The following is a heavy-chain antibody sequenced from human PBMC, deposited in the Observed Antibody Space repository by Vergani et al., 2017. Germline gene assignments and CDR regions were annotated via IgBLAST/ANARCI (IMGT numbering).Heavy chain of an antibody. CDR2: ISPDGFST. V-gene: IGHV1-46*01. CDR1: GYTFTAYY. CDR3: ARDRSDCSSTSCYTPAIS. J-gene: IGHJ5*02. D-gene: IGHD2-2*01. Sequence: QLQLVQSGAEVGKPGASVKISCKASGYTFTAYYIHWVRQAPEQGLEWVGVISPDGFSTFYAQKFQGRVTITRDTSTSTVYVEVTSLRSDGTAVYYCARDRSDCSSTSCYTPAISWGQGTLVTVSS.